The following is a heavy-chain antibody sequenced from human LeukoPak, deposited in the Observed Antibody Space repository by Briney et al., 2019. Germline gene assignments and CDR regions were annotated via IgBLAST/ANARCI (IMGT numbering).Heavy chain of an antibody. CDR3: ARVDSIEPYGMDV. Sequence: SVKVSCKASGGTFSSYAISWVRQAPGQGLEWMGRIIPILGIANYAQKFQGRVTITADKSTSTAYMELSSLRSEDTAVYYCARVDSIEPYGMDVWGQGTTVTVSS. CDR1: GGTFSSYA. J-gene: IGHJ6*02. D-gene: IGHD1-14*01. CDR2: IIPILGIA. V-gene: IGHV1-69*04.